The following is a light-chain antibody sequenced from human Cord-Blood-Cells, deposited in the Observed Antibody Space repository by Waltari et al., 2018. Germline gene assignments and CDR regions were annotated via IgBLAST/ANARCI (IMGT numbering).Light chain of an antibody. V-gene: IGKV1-8*01. CDR2: AAS. CDR1: QGISSY. J-gene: IGKJ3*01. Sequence: AIRMTQSPSSLSASTGDRVTITCRASQGISSYLAWYQQKPGKAPKLLIYAASTLQSGVPSRFSGSGSGTDFTLTISCLQSEDFATYYCQQYYSYPFLFGPGTKWISN. CDR3: QQYYSYPFL.